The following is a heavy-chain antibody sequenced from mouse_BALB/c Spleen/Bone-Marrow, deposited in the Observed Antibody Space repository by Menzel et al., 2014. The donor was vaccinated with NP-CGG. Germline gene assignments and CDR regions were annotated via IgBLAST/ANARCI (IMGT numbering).Heavy chain of an antibody. J-gene: IGHJ3*01. CDR3: ARKGICDTFSY. CDR2: IDPSDSET. V-gene: IGHV1S126*01. Sequence: VHLVESGPQLVRPGASLKISCKASGYSFTSYWMHWVKQRPGQGLEWIGMIDPSDSETALNQKFKDKATLTVDKSSNTAYMQLSSPTSEDSAVYFCARKGICDTFSYWGQGTLLTVSA. CDR1: GYSFTSYW.